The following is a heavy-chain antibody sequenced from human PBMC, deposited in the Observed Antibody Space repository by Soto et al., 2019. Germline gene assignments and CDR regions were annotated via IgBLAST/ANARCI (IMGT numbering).Heavy chain of an antibody. Sequence: SVKVSCKASGGTFSSYAISWVRQAPGQGLEWMGGIIPIFGTANYAQKFQGRVTITADKSTSTAYMELSSLRSEDTAVYYCARGVSELPTPFLVYLGQGTLVTVS. D-gene: IGHD1-26*01. J-gene: IGHJ4*02. CDR2: IIPIFGTA. CDR1: GGTFSSYA. V-gene: IGHV1-69*06. CDR3: ARGVSELPTPFLVY.